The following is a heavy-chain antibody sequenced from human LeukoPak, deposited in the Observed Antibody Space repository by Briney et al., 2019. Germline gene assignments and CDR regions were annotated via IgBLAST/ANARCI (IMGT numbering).Heavy chain of an antibody. V-gene: IGHV3-11*01. D-gene: IGHD2-15*01. CDR1: GFTFSDYY. Sequence: GGSLRLSYAASGFTFSDYYMSWIRQAPGKGLELVSYISSSGSTIYYADSVKGRFTISRDNAKNSLYLQMNSLRAEDTAVYYCARDLFTVAATNDYWGQGTLVTVSS. J-gene: IGHJ4*02. CDR3: ARDLFTVAATNDY. CDR2: ISSSGSTI.